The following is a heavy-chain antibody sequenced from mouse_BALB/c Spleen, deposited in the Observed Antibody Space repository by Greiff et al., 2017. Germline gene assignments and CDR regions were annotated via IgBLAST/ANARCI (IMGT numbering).Heavy chain of an antibody. CDR3: ARGGDGYYDY. Sequence: EVQLVESGGGLVQPGGSRKLSCAASGFTFSDYGMAWVRQAPGKGPEWVAFISNLAYSIYYADTVTGRFTISRENAKNTLYLEMSSLRSEDTAMYYCARGGDGYYDYWGQGTTLTVSS. CDR1: GFTFSDYG. V-gene: IGHV5-15*02. J-gene: IGHJ2*01. D-gene: IGHD2-3*01. CDR2: ISNLAYSI.